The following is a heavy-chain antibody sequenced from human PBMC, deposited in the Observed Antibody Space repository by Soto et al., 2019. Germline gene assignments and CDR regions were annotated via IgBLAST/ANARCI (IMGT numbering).Heavy chain of an antibody. J-gene: IGHJ4*02. Sequence: QVQLVQSGAEVRKPGSSVKVSCQASGGTFSNSTVTWVRQAPGQGLEWMGRLIPILGLANYAQKFRGRLTINADKSTTTAYMELGRLRSEDTAIYYCARFKLGDDYWGQGTLVTVSS. CDR3: ARFKLGDDY. V-gene: IGHV1-69*02. CDR2: LIPILGLA. D-gene: IGHD5-12*01. CDR1: GGTFSNST.